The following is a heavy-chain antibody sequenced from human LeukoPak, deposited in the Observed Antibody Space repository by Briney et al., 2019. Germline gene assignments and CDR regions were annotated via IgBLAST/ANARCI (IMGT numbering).Heavy chain of an antibody. CDR2: IYHTGET. Sequence: SETLSLTCTVSGYSISSGYYWGWLRQSPGKGLEWIASIYHTGETHYHPSLKSRVSISVDTSNNQFSLRSTSATAADTAMYYCARGRFAELLFDIWGQGTLVTVSS. D-gene: IGHD3-10*01. CDR1: GYSISSGYY. CDR3: ARGRFAELLFDI. V-gene: IGHV4-38-2*02. J-gene: IGHJ4*02.